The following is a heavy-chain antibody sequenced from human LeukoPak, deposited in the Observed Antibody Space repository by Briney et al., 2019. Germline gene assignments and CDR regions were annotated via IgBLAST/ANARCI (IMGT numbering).Heavy chain of an antibody. Sequence: PGGSLRLSCAASRFTFRSYWMSWVRQAPGKGLEWVANMKEDGSEKYYVDSVKGRFTISRDNAKNSLYLQMNSLRVEDTAVYYCARDSASFRGFDYWGQGTLVTVSS. J-gene: IGHJ4*02. CDR3: ARDSASFRGFDY. CDR1: RFTFRSYW. CDR2: MKEDGSEK. D-gene: IGHD6-25*01. V-gene: IGHV3-7*03.